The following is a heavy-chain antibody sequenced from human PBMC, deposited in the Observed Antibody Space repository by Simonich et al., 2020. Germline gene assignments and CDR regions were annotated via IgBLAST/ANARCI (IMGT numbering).Heavy chain of an antibody. V-gene: IGHV3-48*01. Sequence: EVQLVESGGGLVQPGGSLRLSCAASEFPLSSYRMNWVRQAPGKGLEWVSYISSSSSTIYYADSVKGRFTIARDKAKNSLYLQMNSLRAEDTAVYYCARDSSYYAFDIWGQGTMVTVSS. D-gene: IGHD5-12*01. J-gene: IGHJ3*02. CDR1: EFPLSSYR. CDR2: ISSSSSTI. CDR3: ARDSSYYAFDI.